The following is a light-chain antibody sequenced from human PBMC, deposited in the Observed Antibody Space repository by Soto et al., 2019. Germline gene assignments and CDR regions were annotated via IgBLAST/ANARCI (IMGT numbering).Light chain of an antibody. Sequence: DIQITQSPSTLSGSVGDRVTITCRASQTISSWLAWYQQKPGKAPKLLIYKASTLKSGVPSRFSGSGSGTEFTLTISSLQPDDYATYYCQQYQTFWTFGQGTKVDIK. CDR1: QTISSW. V-gene: IGKV1-5*03. CDR2: KAS. J-gene: IGKJ1*01. CDR3: QQYQTFWT.